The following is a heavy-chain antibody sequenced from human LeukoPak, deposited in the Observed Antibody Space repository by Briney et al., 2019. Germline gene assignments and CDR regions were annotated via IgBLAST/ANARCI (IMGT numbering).Heavy chain of an antibody. V-gene: IGHV4-34*01. CDR1: GGSFSGYY. D-gene: IGHD6-19*01. J-gene: IGHJ4*02. CDR3: ARGESPTRWLPLDY. CDR2: TNHSGST. Sequence: PSETLSLTCAVYGGSFSGYYWSWIRQPPGKGLEWIGETNHSGSTNYNPSLKSRVTISVDTSKNQFSLKLSSVTAADKAVYYCARGESPTRWLPLDYWGQGTLVTVSS.